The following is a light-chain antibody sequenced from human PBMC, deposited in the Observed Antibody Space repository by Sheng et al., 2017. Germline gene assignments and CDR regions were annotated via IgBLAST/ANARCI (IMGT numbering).Light chain of an antibody. Sequence: EIVMTQSPATLSVSPGERATLSCRASQSVSSNLAWYHQKPGQAPRLLIYAASTRATGIPARFSGSGSGTEFTLTISSLQSEDFAVYYCQQYDKWPLPFGGGTKVEIK. CDR2: AAS. V-gene: IGKV3-15*01. CDR1: QSVSSN. CDR3: QQYDKWPLP. J-gene: IGKJ4*01.